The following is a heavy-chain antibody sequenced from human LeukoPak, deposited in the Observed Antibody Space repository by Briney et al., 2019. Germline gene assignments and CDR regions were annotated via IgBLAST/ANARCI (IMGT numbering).Heavy chain of an antibody. D-gene: IGHD6-25*01. CDR2: LVYDARS. V-gene: IGHV3-33*01. J-gene: IGHJ4*02. Sequence: GGSLRLSCAASGFPFSSYGMHWVRQAPGKGLEWVARLVYDARSDYANSVKGRFSISRDDSKNTLFLDMSNLRVEDTALYYCARDLSAAFDFWGQGVLVTASS. CDR3: ARDLSAAFDF. CDR1: GFPFSSYG.